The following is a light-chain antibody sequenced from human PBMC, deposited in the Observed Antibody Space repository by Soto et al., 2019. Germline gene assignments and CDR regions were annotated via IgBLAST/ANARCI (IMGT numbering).Light chain of an antibody. CDR2: DAS. CDR3: QQRSGWPLT. Sequence: EIVLTQSPATQSLSPGERATLSCRASQSVSSYLAWYQQKPGQAPRLLIYDASNRATGIPARFSGSGSGTDFTLTISSLEPEDFAVYYCQQRSGWPLTFGGGTKVEIK. J-gene: IGKJ4*01. CDR1: QSVSSY. V-gene: IGKV3-11*01.